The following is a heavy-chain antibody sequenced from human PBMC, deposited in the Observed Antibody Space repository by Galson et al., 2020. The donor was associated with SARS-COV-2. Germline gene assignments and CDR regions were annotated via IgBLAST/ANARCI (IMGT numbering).Heavy chain of an antibody. CDR3: ASYCSSSSGYKGANDY. Sequence: GESLNISCAVSGFTFSNYSMNWVRQAPGKGLEWVSYISSTSNTIYYADSVKGRFTISRDNAKNSLYLQMTSLRADDTAVYYCASYCSSSSGYKGANDYWGQGTLVTVSS. CDR1: GFTFSNYS. J-gene: IGHJ4*02. V-gene: IGHV3-48*01. CDR2: ISSTSNTI. D-gene: IGHD2-2*01.